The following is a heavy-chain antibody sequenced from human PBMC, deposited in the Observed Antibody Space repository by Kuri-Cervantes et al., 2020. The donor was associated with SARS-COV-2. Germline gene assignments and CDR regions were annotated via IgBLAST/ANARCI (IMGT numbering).Heavy chain of an antibody. CDR1: GGSISSGGYY. CDR3: ARGRVEQLAGENWFDP. V-gene: IGHV4-30-2*01. Sequence: SQTLSLTCTVSGGSISSGGYYWSWIRQPPGKGLEWIGYIYHSGSTYYNPSLKSRVTISVDRSKNQFSLKLSPVTAADTAVYYCARGRVEQLAGENWFDPWGQGTLVTVSS. CDR2: IYHSGST. J-gene: IGHJ5*02. D-gene: IGHD6-6*01.